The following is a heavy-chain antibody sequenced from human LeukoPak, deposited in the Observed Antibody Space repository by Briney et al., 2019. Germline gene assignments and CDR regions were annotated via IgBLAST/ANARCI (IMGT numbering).Heavy chain of an antibody. D-gene: IGHD1-26*01. CDR1: GGSFSGYY. CDR2: INHSGST. Sequence: PSETLSLTCAVYGGSFSGYYWSWIRQPPGKGLEWIGEINHSGSTNYNPSLKSRVTISVDTSKNQFSLKLSSVTAADTAVYYCARGRVWEPNYYYYYYMDVWGKGTTVTVS. V-gene: IGHV4-34*01. CDR3: ARGRVWEPNYYYYYYMDV. J-gene: IGHJ6*03.